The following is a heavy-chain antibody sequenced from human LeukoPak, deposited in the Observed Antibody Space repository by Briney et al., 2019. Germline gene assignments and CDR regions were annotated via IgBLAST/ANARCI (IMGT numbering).Heavy chain of an antibody. CDR2: FDPEDGET. D-gene: IGHD3-10*01. CDR3: ATNGARDRLFDI. J-gene: IGHJ3*02. CDR1: GYTLTELS. V-gene: IGHV1-24*01. Sequence: ASVKVSCKVSGYTLTELSMHWVRQAPGKGLEWMGGFDPEDGETIYAQKFQGRVTMTEDTSTDTAYMELSSLRSEDTAVYYCATNGARDRLFDIWGQGTMVTVSS.